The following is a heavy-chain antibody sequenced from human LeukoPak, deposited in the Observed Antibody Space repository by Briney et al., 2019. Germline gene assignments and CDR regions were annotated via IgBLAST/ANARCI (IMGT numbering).Heavy chain of an antibody. CDR1: GFTFSSYG. Sequence: GGSLRLSCAASGFTFSSYGMHWVRQAPGKGLEWVAVISYDGSNKYYADSVKGRFTISRDNSKNTLYLQMNSLRAEDTAVYYCAKDPFSYSWSFLITAYFRHWGQGTLVTVSS. D-gene: IGHD5-18*01. V-gene: IGHV3-30*18. J-gene: IGHJ1*01. CDR2: ISYDGSNK. CDR3: AKDPFSYSWSFLITAYFRH.